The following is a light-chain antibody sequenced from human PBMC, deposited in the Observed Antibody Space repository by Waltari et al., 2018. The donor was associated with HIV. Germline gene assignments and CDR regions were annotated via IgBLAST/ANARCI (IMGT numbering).Light chain of an antibody. CDR2: EVS. CDR3: SSYAGSNNVV. V-gene: IGLV2-8*01. Sequence: QSVLTQPPSASGSPGQSVTISCTGTSSDVGGYKYVSWYQQHPGKAPKLMIDEVSKRPAGVPDACAGAKSGNTASLTVSGLQAEDEADYYCSSYAGSNNVVFGGGTKLTVL. CDR1: SSDVGGYKY. J-gene: IGLJ2*01.